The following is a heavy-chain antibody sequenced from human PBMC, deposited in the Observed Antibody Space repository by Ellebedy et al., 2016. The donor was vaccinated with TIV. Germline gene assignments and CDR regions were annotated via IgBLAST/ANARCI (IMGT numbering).Heavy chain of an antibody. CDR3: ARDPRGTTVVLPFDP. Sequence: AASVKVSCKASGYTFSSYGISWVRQAPGQGLEWMGWISAYNGNTNYAQKLQGRVTMTTDTSTRTAYMELRSLRSDDTAVYYCARDPRGTTVVLPFDPWGQGTLVTVSS. CDR2: ISAYNGNT. J-gene: IGHJ5*02. V-gene: IGHV1-18*01. CDR1: GYTFSSYG. D-gene: IGHD4-23*01.